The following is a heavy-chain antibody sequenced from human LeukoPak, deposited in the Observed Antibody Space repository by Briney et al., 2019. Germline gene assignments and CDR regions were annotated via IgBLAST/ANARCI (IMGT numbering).Heavy chain of an antibody. Sequence: PGGSLRLSCAASGFTFSSYEMNWVRQAPGKGLEWVSYISSSGSTIYYADSVKGRFAISRDNAKNSLYLQMNSLRAEDTAVYYCASQAAGYYDILTGYYPRGGIDYWGQGTLVTVSS. CDR3: ASQAAGYYDILTGYYPRGGIDY. J-gene: IGHJ4*02. D-gene: IGHD3-9*01. CDR2: ISSSGSTI. V-gene: IGHV3-48*03. CDR1: GFTFSSYE.